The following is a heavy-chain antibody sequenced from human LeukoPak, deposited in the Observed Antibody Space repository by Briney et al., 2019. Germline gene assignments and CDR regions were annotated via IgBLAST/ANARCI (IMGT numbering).Heavy chain of an antibody. CDR3: TTRGGSFSIFDY. CDR1: GFTFSDAL. D-gene: IGHD1-26*01. V-gene: IGHV3-15*01. J-gene: IGHJ4*02. CDR2: IKSKTDGGTT. Sequence: PGGSLRLSCAASGFTFSDALMSWVRQATGKGLEWVGRIKSKTDGGTTDYAAPVKGRFTISRDDSKNTLYLQMNSLKTEDTAVYYCTTRGGSFSIFDYWGQGTLITVSS.